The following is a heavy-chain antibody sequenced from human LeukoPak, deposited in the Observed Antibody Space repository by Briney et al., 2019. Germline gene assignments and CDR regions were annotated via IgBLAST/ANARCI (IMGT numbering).Heavy chain of an antibody. CDR3: ARGYHVAMDV. Sequence: GGSLRLSCAASGFTFSDHYMNWVRRAPGKGVEWVGRTRDKEKRYPTEYAAFVKGRFTVTRDDSKNSLSLQMNNVKTEDTAVYYCARGYHVAMDVWGKGTTVTVSS. CDR2: TRDKEKRYPT. D-gene: IGHD2-2*01. V-gene: IGHV3-72*01. J-gene: IGHJ6*04. CDR1: GFTFSDHY.